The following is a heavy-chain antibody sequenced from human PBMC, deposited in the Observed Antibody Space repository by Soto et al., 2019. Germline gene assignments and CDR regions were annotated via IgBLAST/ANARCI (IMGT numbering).Heavy chain of an antibody. CDR1: GFTFCSYG. CDR3: ARQHRDILTGLRWNGMDV. V-gene: IGHV3-33*01. J-gene: IGHJ6*02. CDR2: IWYDGSNK. Sequence: GGSLGLSCAASGFTFCSYGMHWVRQAPGKGLEWVAVIWYDGSNKYYADSVKGRFTISRDNSKNTLYLQMNSLRAEDTAVYYCARQHRDILTGLRWNGMDVWGQGTTVTVSS. D-gene: IGHD3-9*01.